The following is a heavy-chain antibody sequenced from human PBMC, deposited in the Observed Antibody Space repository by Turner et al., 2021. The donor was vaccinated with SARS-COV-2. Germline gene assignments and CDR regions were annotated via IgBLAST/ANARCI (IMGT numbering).Heavy chain of an antibody. CDR3: ARRHGDYGAYFDN. J-gene: IGHJ4*02. CDR1: GGSMSPSY. D-gene: IGHD4-17*01. Sequence: QVQLQESGPGLVKPSETMSPTRTVSGGSMSPSYWSWSWIRQPPGKGLEWIGYIYYTGSTYYNPSLKSRVTISVDRSKNQFSLKLSSVTAADTAVYYCARRHGDYGAYFDNWGQGTLVTVSS. V-gene: IGHV4-59*08. CDR2: IYYTGST.